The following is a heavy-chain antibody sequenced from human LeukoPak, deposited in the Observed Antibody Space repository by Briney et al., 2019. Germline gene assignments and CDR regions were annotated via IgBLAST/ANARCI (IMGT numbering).Heavy chain of an antibody. V-gene: IGHV3-33*01. CDR2: IWYDGSNK. Sequence: GGSLRLSCAASGFTFSSYGMHWVRQAPGKGLEWVAVIWYDGSNKYYVDSVKGRFTISRDNSKNTLYLQMNSLRAEDTAVYYCARADDSSGYYRISIDYWGQGTLVTVSS. CDR1: GFTFSSYG. CDR3: ARADDSSGYYRISIDY. D-gene: IGHD3-22*01. J-gene: IGHJ4*02.